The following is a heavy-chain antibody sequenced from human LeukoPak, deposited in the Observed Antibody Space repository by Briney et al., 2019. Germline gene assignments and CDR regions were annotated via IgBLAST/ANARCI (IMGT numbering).Heavy chain of an antibody. J-gene: IGHJ4*02. CDR1: GGSISTYY. D-gene: IGHD3-10*01. V-gene: IGHV4-59*01. CDR3: ARSYGSGNYFDY. CDR2: IYYSGSA. Sequence: SETLSLTCIVSGGSISTYYWSWIRQPPGKGLEWIGYIYYSGSAKYNPSLKSRVTISVDTPKNQFSLKLSSVTAADTAVYYCARSYGSGNYFDYWGQGTLVTVSS.